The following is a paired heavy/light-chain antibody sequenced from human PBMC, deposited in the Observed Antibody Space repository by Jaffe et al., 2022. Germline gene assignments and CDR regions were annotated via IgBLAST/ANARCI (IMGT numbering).Heavy chain of an antibody. CDR2: IRSKVYGGTP. CDR3: TRDSPSTVGSVPFDY. CDR1: GFNFGDYA. Sequence: EVQLVESGGGLAQPGRSLRLSCRGSGFNFGDYAVSWVRQAPGKGLEWLGFIRSKVYGGTPEYAASVEDRVTISRDDSKGVAYLQMDSLKTEDTALYSCTRDSPSTVGSVPFDYWGQGTLVTVSS. V-gene: IGHV3-49*04. D-gene: IGHD3-10*01. J-gene: IGHJ4*02.
Light chain of an antibody. V-gene: IGKV3-11*01. CDR3: LQRIKWPYT. CDR2: DVS. Sequence: EIVLTQSPATLSLSPGDRATLSCRASQYVDNYLAWYQQKPGQALRLLIYDVSNRATAIPARFSGSGSGTDFTLTISSLEPEDFAVYYCLQRIKWPYTFGQGTKLEI. CDR1: QYVDNY. J-gene: IGKJ2*01.